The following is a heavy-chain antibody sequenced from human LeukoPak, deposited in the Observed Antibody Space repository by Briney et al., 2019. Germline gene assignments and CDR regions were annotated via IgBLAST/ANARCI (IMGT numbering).Heavy chain of an antibody. D-gene: IGHD3-22*01. V-gene: IGHV4-59*01. Sequence: SETLSLTCTVSGGSISSYYWNWIRQPPGKGLELIGYIFYSGRTNYNPFLKSRVTISVDTSKNQFSLKLRSVTAADMAVYYCARVTGYVIEDYFDYWGQGTLVTVSS. CDR2: IFYSGRT. CDR1: GGSISSYY. J-gene: IGHJ4*02. CDR3: ARVTGYVIEDYFDY.